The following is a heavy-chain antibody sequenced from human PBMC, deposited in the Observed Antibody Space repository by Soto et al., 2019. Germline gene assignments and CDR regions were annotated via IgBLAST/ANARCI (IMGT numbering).Heavy chain of an antibody. J-gene: IGHJ6*02. CDR2: IIPIFGTA. CDR1: RWTFSSYA. D-gene: IGHD2-15*01. CDR3: ARSFLYCSGGSCYSYYYYYGMDV. V-gene: IGHV1-69*01. Sequence: SVKGSCKSTRWTFSSYAISWVRQAPGQGLEWMGGIIPIFGTANYAQKFQGRVTITADESTSTAYMELSSLRSEDTAVYYCARSFLYCSGGSCYSYYYYYGMDVWGQGTTVTVSS.